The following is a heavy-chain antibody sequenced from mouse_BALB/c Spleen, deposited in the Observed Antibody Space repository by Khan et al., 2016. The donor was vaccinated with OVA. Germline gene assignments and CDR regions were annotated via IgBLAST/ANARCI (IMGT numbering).Heavy chain of an antibody. CDR1: GYTFTYYV. Sequence: LEASGPELVKPGASVKMSCKASGYTFTYYVITWVKQRTGQGLEWIGEIYPGSDNAYYNERFKGKATLTADKSSKTTHMQLSSLKSEDSAVYFCARGDGYYVYFDYWGQGTTLTVSS. CDR2: IYPGSDNA. V-gene: IGHV1-81*01. CDR3: ARGDGYYVYFDY. J-gene: IGHJ2*01. D-gene: IGHD2-3*01.